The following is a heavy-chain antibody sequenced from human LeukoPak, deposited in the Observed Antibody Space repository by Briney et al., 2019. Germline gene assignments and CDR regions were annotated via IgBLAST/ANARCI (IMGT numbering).Heavy chain of an antibody. D-gene: IGHD6-19*01. J-gene: IGHJ3*02. CDR3: AGFGHSSVWRDHGHDAFDI. CDR1: GFTFSSYE. V-gene: IGHV3-48*03. Sequence: GGSLRLSCAASGFTFSSYEMNWVRQAPGKGLEWVSYISSSGSTIYYADSVKGRFTISRDNAKNSLYLQMNSLRAEDTAVYYCAGFGHSSVWRDHGHDAFDIWGQGTMVTVSS. CDR2: ISSSGSTI.